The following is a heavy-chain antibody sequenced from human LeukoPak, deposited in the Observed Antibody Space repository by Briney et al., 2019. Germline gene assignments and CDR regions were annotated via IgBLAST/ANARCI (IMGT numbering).Heavy chain of an antibody. D-gene: IGHD6-13*01. J-gene: IGHJ6*03. CDR3: ARDRYSSSWRGYYYMDV. CDR1: RFTFSSYA. Sequence: GGSLRLSCAASRFTFSSYAMHWVRQAPGKGLEWVANIKQDGSEKYYVDSVKGRFTISRDNAKNSLYLQMNSLRAEDTAVYYCARDRYSSSWRGYYYMDVWGKGTTVTVSS. CDR2: IKQDGSEK. V-gene: IGHV3-7*01.